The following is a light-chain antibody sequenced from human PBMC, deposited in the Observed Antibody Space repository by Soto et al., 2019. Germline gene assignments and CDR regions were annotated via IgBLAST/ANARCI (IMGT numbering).Light chain of an antibody. V-gene: IGLV2-11*01. CDR1: SSDVGGYNY. Sequence: QSVLTQPRSVSGSPGQSVTISCTGTSSDVGGYNYVSWYQQHPGKPPKLMIYDVNKRPSGVPDRFSGSKSGNTASLTISGLQAEDEADYYCSSYTSSSTLVVFGTGTKLTVL. CDR3: SSYTSSSTLVV. CDR2: DVN. J-gene: IGLJ1*01.